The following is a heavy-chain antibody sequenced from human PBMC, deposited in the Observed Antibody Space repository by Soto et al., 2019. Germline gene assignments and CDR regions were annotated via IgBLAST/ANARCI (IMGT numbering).Heavy chain of an antibody. CDR1: GFTFSDYY. D-gene: IGHD3-22*01. V-gene: IGHV3-11*01. Sequence: PGGSLRLSCAASGFTFSDYYMSWIRQAPGKGLEWVSYISSSGSTIYYADSVKGRFTISRDNAKNSLYLQMNSLRAEDTAVYYCARVGQRSISTNYDSSGYSDYWGQGTLVTVSS. CDR2: ISSSGSTI. J-gene: IGHJ4*02. CDR3: ARVGQRSISTNYDSSGYSDY.